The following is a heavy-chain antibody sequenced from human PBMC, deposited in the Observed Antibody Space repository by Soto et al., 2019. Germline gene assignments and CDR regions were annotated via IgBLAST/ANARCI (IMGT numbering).Heavy chain of an antibody. J-gene: IGHJ4*02. CDR1: GYSFAGYW. D-gene: IGHD3-22*01. CDR3: ARQIYDSDTGPNFQYYFDS. CDR2: IDPSDSQT. Sequence: GESLKISCKGSGYSFAGYWITWVRQKPGKGLEWMGLIDPSDSQTYYSPSFRGHVTISVTKSITTVFLQWSSLGASDTAMYYCARQIYDSDTGPNFQYYFDSWGQGTPVTVSS. V-gene: IGHV5-10-1*01.